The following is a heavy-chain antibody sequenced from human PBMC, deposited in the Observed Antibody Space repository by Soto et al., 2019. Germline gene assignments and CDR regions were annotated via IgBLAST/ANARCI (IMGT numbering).Heavy chain of an antibody. J-gene: IGHJ4*02. CDR2: ISSSGSDT. V-gene: IGHV3-11*05. CDR3: ARNLRGYSGYSGY. CDR1: GFTFSDYY. Sequence: QVQLVESGGGLVQPGGCLRLSCAASGFTFSDYYMSWIRRAPGKGLEWVSYISSSGSDTIYADSVKGRFTVSRDNAKNSLYLQMNSLRAEDTAGYYCARNLRGYSGYSGYWNQGTLVTVSS. D-gene: IGHD5-12*01.